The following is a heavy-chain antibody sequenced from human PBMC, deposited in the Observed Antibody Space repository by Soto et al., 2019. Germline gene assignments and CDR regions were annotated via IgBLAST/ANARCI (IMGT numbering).Heavy chain of an antibody. CDR1: GFAFSTSS. CDR3: ATDRDYALNN. Sequence: EVQLVESGGGLIQPGGSLRLSCAASGFAFSTSSMNWVRQAPGKGLEWVSYMRPNSDPIYYAGSVQGRFTISRVNARNLLYLQMNNLRDEDTAVYYCATDRDYALNNWGQGVLVTVSS. J-gene: IGHJ4*02. D-gene: IGHD4-17*01. V-gene: IGHV3-48*02. CDR2: MRPNSDPI.